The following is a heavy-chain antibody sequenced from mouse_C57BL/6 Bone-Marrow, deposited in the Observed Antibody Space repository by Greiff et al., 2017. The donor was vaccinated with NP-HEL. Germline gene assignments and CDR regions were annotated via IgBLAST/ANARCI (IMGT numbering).Heavy chain of an antibody. D-gene: IGHD1-1*01. CDR2: IHPNSGST. CDR1: GYTFTSYW. V-gene: IGHV1-64*01. CDR3: ARNYGSRGPFDY. Sequence: VQLQQPGAELVKPGASAKLSCKASGYTFTSYWMHWVKQRPGQGLEWIGMIHPNSGSTNYNEKFKSKATLTVDKSSSTAYMQLSSLTSEDSAVYYCARNYGSRGPFDYWGQGTTLTVSS. J-gene: IGHJ2*01.